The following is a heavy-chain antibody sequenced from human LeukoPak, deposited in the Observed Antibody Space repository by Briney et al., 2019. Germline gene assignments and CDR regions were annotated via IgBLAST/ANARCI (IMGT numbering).Heavy chain of an antibody. CDR2: INGDGSST. D-gene: IGHD6-13*01. V-gene: IGHV3-74*01. J-gene: IGHJ4*02. CDR3: ASPTSSSSWYLDY. CDR1: GFTFSSYW. Sequence: SGGSLRLSCVASGFTFSSYWMHWVRQAPGKGLVWVTRINGDGSSTSHADSVKDRFTISRDNAKNTVYLQMNSLRAEDTAVYYCASPTSSSSWYLDYWGQGTLVTVSS.